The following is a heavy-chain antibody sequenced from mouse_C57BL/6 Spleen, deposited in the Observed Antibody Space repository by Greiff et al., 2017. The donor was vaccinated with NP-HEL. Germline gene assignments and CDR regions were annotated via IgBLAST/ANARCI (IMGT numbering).Heavy chain of an antibody. CDR1: GFTFSSYA. Sequence: EVKVVESGGGLVKPGGSLKLSCAASGFTFSSYAMSWVRQTPEKRLEWVATISDGGSYTYYPDNVKGRFTISRDNAKNNLYLQMSHLKSEDTAMYYCARDRHYYGSSSYYFDYWGQGTTLTVSS. V-gene: IGHV5-4*01. J-gene: IGHJ2*01. D-gene: IGHD1-1*01. CDR2: ISDGGSYT. CDR3: ARDRHYYGSSSYYFDY.